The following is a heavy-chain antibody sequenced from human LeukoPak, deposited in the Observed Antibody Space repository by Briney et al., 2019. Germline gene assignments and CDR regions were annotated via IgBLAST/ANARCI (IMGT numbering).Heavy chain of an antibody. CDR3: ASKTGPRSYDFWSGLT. CDR2: IYHSGST. V-gene: IGHV4-30-2*01. Sequence: PSETLSLTCTVSGGSISSGGYYWSWIRQPPGKGLEWIGYIYHSGSTYYNPSLKSRVTISVDRSKNRFSLKLSSVTAADTAVYYCASKTGPRSYDFWSGLTWGQGTMVTVSS. J-gene: IGHJ3*01. D-gene: IGHD3-3*01. CDR1: GGSISSGGYY.